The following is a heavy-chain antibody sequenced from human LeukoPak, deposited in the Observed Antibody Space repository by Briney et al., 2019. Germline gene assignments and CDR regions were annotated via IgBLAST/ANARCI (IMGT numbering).Heavy chain of an antibody. CDR2: TNPNSGNT. J-gene: IGHJ6*03. Sequence: GASVKVSCKASGYTFTSYDINWVRQATGQGLEWMGWTNPNSGNTGYAQKFQGRVTMTRNTSISTAYMELSSLRSEDTAVYYCARGNKFYGSGSYAMYYYYYMDVWGKGTTVTISS. V-gene: IGHV1-8*01. D-gene: IGHD3-10*01. CDR1: GYTFTSYD. CDR3: ARGNKFYGSGSYAMYYYYYMDV.